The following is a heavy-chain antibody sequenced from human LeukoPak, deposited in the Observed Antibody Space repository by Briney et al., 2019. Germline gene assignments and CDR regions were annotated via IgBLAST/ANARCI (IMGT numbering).Heavy chain of an antibody. CDR3: ARERLELEIGFDY. D-gene: IGHD5-24*01. V-gene: IGHV3-21*01. J-gene: IGHJ4*02. CDR2: ISSSSSYI. CDR1: GFTLSSYS. Sequence: GGSLRLSCAASGFTLSSYSMNWVRQPPGKGLEWVSSISSSSSYIYYADSVKGRFPISRDNAKNSLYLQMNSLRAEHTAVYYCARERLELEIGFDYWGQGTLVTVSS.